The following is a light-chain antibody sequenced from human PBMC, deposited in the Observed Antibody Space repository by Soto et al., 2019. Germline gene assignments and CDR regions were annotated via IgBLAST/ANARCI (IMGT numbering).Light chain of an antibody. J-gene: IGKJ3*01. CDR1: QGISNY. Sequence: DIQMTQSPSSLSASVGDRVTITCRASQGISNYLAWYQQKPEKVPKLLIYATATLQSGVPSRFSGRGAGIDFTLTISSLQPEDVATDYCQKYNSAPHTFGPGTKVDIK. V-gene: IGKV1-27*01. CDR2: ATA. CDR3: QKYNSAPHT.